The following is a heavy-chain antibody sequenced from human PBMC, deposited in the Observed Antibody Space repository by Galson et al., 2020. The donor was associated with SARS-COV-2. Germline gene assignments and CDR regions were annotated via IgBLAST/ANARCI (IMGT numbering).Heavy chain of an antibody. Sequence: ASVKVSCKVSGYSFTNYGITWVRQAPGQGLEWMGWISTYNGNTNYAQKLQGRVTMTTDTSTSTAYMELRSLTSDDTAVYYCARTSHMDVWGKGTTVTVSS. V-gene: IGHV1-18*01. CDR2: ISTYNGNT. CDR3: ARTSHMDV. J-gene: IGHJ6*03. CDR1: GYSFTNYG.